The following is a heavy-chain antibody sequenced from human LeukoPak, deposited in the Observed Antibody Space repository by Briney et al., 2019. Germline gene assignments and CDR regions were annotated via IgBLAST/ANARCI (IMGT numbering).Heavy chain of an antibody. Sequence: GGSLRLSCAASGFTFSSYSMNWVRQAPGKGLEWVSSISSSSSYIYYADSVKGRFTISRDNAKNSLYLQMNSLRAEDTAVYYCATQGATTLYFDYWGQGTLVTVSS. V-gene: IGHV3-21*01. D-gene: IGHD1-26*01. CDR3: ATQGATTLYFDY. CDR2: ISSSSSYI. J-gene: IGHJ4*02. CDR1: GFTFSSYS.